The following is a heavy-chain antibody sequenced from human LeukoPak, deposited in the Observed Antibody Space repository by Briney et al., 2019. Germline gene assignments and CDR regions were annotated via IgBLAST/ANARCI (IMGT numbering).Heavy chain of an antibody. V-gene: IGHV3-33*01. CDR3: ARDRYCSGGSCYYFDY. CDR1: GFTFSSYG. CDR2: IWYDGSNK. Sequence: GRSLRLSCAASGFTFSSYGMHWVRQAPGKGLEWVAVIWYDGSNKYYADSVKGRFTISRGNSKNTLYLQMNSLRAEDTAVYYCARDRYCSGGSCYYFDYWGQGTLVTVSS. D-gene: IGHD2-15*01. J-gene: IGHJ4*02.